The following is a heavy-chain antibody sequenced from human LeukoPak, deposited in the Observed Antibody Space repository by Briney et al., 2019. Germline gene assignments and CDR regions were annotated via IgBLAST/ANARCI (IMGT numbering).Heavy chain of an antibody. J-gene: IGHJ5*02. CDR1: GFTFSNYW. CDR2: MKGDGSEK. Sequence: GGSLRLSCAASGFTFSNYWMSWVRQAPGKGLEWVANMKGDGSEKHYVDSMKGRFTISRDNAKNSLYLQMNSLTAEDTAVYYCARQVQYRSGYFPPDPWAREPWSPSPQ. V-gene: IGHV3-7*01. D-gene: IGHD6-19*01. CDR3: ARQVQYRSGYFPPDP.